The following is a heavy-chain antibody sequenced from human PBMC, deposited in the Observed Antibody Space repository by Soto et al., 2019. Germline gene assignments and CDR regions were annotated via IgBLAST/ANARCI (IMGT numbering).Heavy chain of an antibody. V-gene: IGHV4-59*01. CDR3: ARTTKTYGIDY. CDR1: GGSISSYY. CDR2: IYYSGST. J-gene: IGHJ4*02. D-gene: IGHD4-17*01. Sequence: SLTCTVSGGSISSYYWSWIRQPPGKGLEWIGYIYYSGSTNYNPSLKSRVTISVDTSKNQFSLKLSSVTAADTAVYYCARTTKTYGIDYWGQGTLVTVSS.